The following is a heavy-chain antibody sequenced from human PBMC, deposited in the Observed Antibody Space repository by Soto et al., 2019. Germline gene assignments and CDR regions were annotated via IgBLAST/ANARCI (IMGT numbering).Heavy chain of an antibody. CDR3: ARESNSGDSGYDFDY. J-gene: IGHJ4*02. V-gene: IGHV1-2*04. CDR2: INPNSGGT. CDR1: GYTFTGSY. Sequence: ASVKVSCKASGYTFTGSYMHWVRQAPGQGLEWMGWINPNSGGTNYAQKFQGWVTMTRDTSISTAYMELSRLRSDDTAVYYCARESNSGDSGYDFDYWGQGTLVTVSS. D-gene: IGHD5-12*01.